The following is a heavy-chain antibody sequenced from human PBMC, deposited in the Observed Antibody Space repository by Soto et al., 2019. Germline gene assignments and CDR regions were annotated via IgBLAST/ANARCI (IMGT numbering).Heavy chain of an antibody. CDR3: AKGSLTTVVYYLDY. J-gene: IGHJ4*02. CDR2: ISGSGVST. Sequence: EVQLLESGGGLVQPGGSLRLSCAASGFTFSSYAMSWVRQAPGKGLEWVSAISGSGVSTSYADSVKGRFTISRDNSKNTLFLQMNSLRAEDTAVYFCAKGSLTTVVYYLDYWGQGTLVTVSS. V-gene: IGHV3-23*01. D-gene: IGHD4-4*01. CDR1: GFTFSSYA.